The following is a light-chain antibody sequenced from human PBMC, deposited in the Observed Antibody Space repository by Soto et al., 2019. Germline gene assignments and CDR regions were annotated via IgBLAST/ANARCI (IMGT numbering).Light chain of an antibody. CDR1: QAIGTW. CDR2: AAS. Sequence: DILMTQSPSSVSASVGARVTITCRASQAIGTWLAWFQQKPGEAPNLLIYAASSLQSGVPSRFSGSGSGTDFTLTISSLQPEDFATYYSQQANSFPLTFGGGTKVEIK. CDR3: QQANSFPLT. V-gene: IGKV1-12*01. J-gene: IGKJ4*01.